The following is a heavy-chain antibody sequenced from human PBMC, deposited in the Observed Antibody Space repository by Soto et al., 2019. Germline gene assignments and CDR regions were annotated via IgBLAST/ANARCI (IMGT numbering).Heavy chain of an antibody. CDR2: ISSSGGNT. CDR1: GFTFSNYG. Sequence: GGSLRLSCAASGFTFSNYGMTWVRRTPGKGLEWVSSISSSGGNTYYADSVKGRFTISRDNSKNTLYLQMNSLRADDTAAYYCAKTTFHNGSGSYFTFDYWGQGNLVTVSS. CDR3: AKTTFHNGSGSYFTFDY. J-gene: IGHJ4*02. D-gene: IGHD3-10*01. V-gene: IGHV3-23*01.